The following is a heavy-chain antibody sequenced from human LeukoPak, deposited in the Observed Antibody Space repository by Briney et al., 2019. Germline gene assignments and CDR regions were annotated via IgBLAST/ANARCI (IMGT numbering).Heavy chain of an antibody. D-gene: IGHD6-13*01. CDR2: LYSGGNT. V-gene: IGHV3-66*01. Sequence: GGSLRLSCAASGFTVSSNYMGWVRQAPGKGLEWVSVLYSGGNTYYADAVKGRFTITRDNSKNTLYLQMNSLRAEDTAVYYCATSPATGNIYFDLWGRGTLVTVSS. J-gene: IGHJ2*01. CDR3: ATSPATGNIYFDL. CDR1: GFTVSSNY.